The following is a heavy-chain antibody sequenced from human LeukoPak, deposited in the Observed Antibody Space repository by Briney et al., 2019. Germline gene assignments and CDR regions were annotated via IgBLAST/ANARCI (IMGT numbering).Heavy chain of an antibody. J-gene: IGHJ4*02. CDR2: INPSGGST. Sequence: ASVKVSCKASGYTFTSYYMHWVRQAPGQGLEWMGIINPSGGSTSYAQKFQGRVTITTDESTSTAYMELSSLRSEDTAVYYCARDRSGSYYRDWGQGTLVTVSS. V-gene: IGHV1-46*01. CDR1: GYTFTSYY. D-gene: IGHD3-10*01. CDR3: ARDRSGSYYRD.